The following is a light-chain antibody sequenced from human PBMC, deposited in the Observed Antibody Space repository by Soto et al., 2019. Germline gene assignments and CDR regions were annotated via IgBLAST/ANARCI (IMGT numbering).Light chain of an antibody. Sequence: DIQMTKSPSTRSASVGDRVTVTFPASQSISNSLAWYQQKPGKAPKLLIYRASALQSGVPSRFSGSGSGTEFTLTSDSLQPDDFATYYCQQYNSYSWTFGQGTKVDIK. J-gene: IGKJ1*01. CDR2: RAS. CDR3: QQYNSYSWT. V-gene: IGKV1-5*03. CDR1: QSISNS.